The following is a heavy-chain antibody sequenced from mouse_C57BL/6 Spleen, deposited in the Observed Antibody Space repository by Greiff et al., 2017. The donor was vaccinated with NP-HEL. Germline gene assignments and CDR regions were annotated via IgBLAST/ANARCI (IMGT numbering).Heavy chain of an antibody. CDR1: GYTFTSYW. D-gene: IGHD4-1*01. CDR3: ARSSSNWGFDY. J-gene: IGHJ2*01. CDR2: IHPNSGST. V-gene: IGHV1-64*01. Sequence: QVQLQQPGAELVKPGASVKLSCKASGYTFTSYWMHWVKQRPGQGLEWIGMIHPNSGSTKYNEKFKSKATLTVDKSSSTAYMQLSSLTSEDSAVYYCARSSSNWGFDYWGQGTTLTVSS.